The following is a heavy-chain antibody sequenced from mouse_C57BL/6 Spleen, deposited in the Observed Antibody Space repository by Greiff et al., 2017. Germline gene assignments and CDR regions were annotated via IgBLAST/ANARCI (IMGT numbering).Heavy chain of an antibody. J-gene: IGHJ1*03. CDR2: INPSTGGT. Sequence: EVMLVESGPELVKPGASVKISCKASGYSFTGYYMNWVKQSPEKSLEWIGEINPSTGGTTYNQKFKAKATLTVDKSSSTADMQLKSLTSEDSAVYYCARRYYYVSSDWYFDVWGTGTTVTVSS. CDR1: GYSFTGYY. D-gene: IGHD1-1*01. CDR3: ARRYYYVSSDWYFDV. V-gene: IGHV1-42*01.